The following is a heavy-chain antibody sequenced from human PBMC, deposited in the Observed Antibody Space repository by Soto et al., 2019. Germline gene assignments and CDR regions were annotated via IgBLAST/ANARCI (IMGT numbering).Heavy chain of an antibody. CDR3: ARGLTRADY. D-gene: IGHD4-4*01. CDR2: IKQDGSEK. J-gene: IGHJ4*02. V-gene: IGHV3-7*01. Sequence: GGSLRLSCAASGFTFSNYWMTWVRQAPGKGLEWVANIKQDGSEKYYVDSVKGRFTISRDNAKNSLSLQMNSLRAEDTAVYYCARGLTRADYWGQGTLVTVSS. CDR1: GFTFSNYW.